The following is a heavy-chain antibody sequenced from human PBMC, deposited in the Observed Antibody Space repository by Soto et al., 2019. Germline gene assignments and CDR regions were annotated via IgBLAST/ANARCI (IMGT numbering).Heavy chain of an antibody. V-gene: IGHV3-33*01. CDR2: IWYDGSNK. D-gene: IGHD4-17*01. J-gene: IGHJ4*02. CDR3: ARDSPWSGDYLLDY. Sequence: QVQLVESGGGVVQPGRSLRLSCAASGFTFSSYGMHWVRQAPGKGLEWVAVIWYDGSNKYYADSVKGRFTISRDNSKNTLYLQMNSLRAEDTAVYYCARDSPWSGDYLLDYWGQGTLVTVSS. CDR1: GFTFSSYG.